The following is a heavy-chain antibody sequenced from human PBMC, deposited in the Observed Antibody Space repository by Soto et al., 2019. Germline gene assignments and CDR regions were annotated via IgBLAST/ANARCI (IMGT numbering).Heavy chain of an antibody. CDR1: GYTFTSYA. CDR3: ARGDITIFGVVIHFDY. D-gene: IGHD3-3*01. V-gene: IGHV1-3*01. J-gene: IGHJ4*02. Sequence: ASVKVSCKASGYTFTSYAMHWVRQAPGQRLEWMGWINAGNGNTKYSQKFQGRVTITRDTFASTAYMELSSLRSEDTAVYYCARGDITIFGVVIHFDYWGQGTLVTVSS. CDR2: INAGNGNT.